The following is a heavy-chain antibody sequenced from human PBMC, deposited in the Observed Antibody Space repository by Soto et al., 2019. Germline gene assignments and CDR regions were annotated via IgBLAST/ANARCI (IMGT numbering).Heavy chain of an antibody. CDR2: IYYSGST. CDR1: GGSISSGGYY. J-gene: IGHJ5*02. CDR3: ARAPGLWFQPTFDP. D-gene: IGHD3-10*01. V-gene: IGHV4-31*03. Sequence: QVQLQESGPGLVKPSQTLSLTCTVSGGSISSGGYYWSWIRQHPGKGLEWIGYIYYSGSTYYNPSLKSRVTIAGDTSKNQFSLKLSSGTAADTAVYYCARAPGLWFQPTFDPWGQGTLVTVSS.